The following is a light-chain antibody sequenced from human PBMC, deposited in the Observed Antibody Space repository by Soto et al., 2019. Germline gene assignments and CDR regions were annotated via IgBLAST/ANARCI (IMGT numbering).Light chain of an antibody. CDR3: QQYNSWWT. V-gene: IGKV1-5*03. J-gene: IGKJ2*02. CDR1: QSISSW. Sequence: DIQMTQSPSTLSASVGDRVTITCRASQSISSWLAWYLQKPGKAPKLLIYKASSLESGVPSRFSGSGSGTEFTLTISSLQPDDFATYYCQQYNSWWTFGQGTKLEIK. CDR2: KAS.